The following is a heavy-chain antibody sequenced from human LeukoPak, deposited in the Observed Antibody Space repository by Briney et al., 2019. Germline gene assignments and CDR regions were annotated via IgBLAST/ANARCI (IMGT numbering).Heavy chain of an antibody. CDR2: IYSGGST. CDR3: AKMVRDSNYVSPVRLPYYFDY. D-gene: IGHD4-11*01. CDR1: GFTVSSNY. Sequence: PGGSLRLSCAASGFTVSSNYMSWVRQAPGKGLEWVSVIYSGGSTYYADSVKGRFTISRDNSKNTLYLQMNSLRAEDTAVYYCAKMVRDSNYVSPVRLPYYFDYWGQGTLVTVSS. V-gene: IGHV3-53*01. J-gene: IGHJ4*02.